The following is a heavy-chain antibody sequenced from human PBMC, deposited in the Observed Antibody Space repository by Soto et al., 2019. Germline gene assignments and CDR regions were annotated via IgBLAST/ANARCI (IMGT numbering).Heavy chain of an antibody. V-gene: IGHV3-30*18. CDR2: ISYDGSNK. D-gene: IGHD6-19*01. CDR1: GFTFSSYG. J-gene: IGHJ6*02. Sequence: QVQLVESGGGVVQPGRSLRLSCAASGFTFSSYGMHWVRQAPGKGLEWVAVISYDGSNKYYADSVKGRFTISRDNSKNTLYLQMNSLRAEDTAVYYCAKDHFRAVGGTPSILYGMDVWGQGTTVTVSS. CDR3: AKDHFRAVGGTPSILYGMDV.